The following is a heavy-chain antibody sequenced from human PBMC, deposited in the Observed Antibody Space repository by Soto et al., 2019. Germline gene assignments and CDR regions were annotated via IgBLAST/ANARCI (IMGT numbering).Heavy chain of an antibody. CDR2: INYSGST. CDR1: GGSVSSGSYY. V-gene: IGHV4-61*01. CDR3: ARGIEGWYQGRYYYGMDV. Sequence: PSETLSLTCTVSGGSVSSGSYYWSWIRQPPGRGLEWIGYINYSGSTNYNPSLKSRVSLSVDTFKNQFSLKLSSVTAADTAVYYCARGIEGWYQGRYYYGMDVWGQGTTVT. D-gene: IGHD6-19*01. J-gene: IGHJ6*02.